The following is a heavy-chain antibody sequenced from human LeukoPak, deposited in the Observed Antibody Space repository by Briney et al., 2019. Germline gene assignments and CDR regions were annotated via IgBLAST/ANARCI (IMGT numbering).Heavy chain of an antibody. Sequence: GGSLRLSCAASGFRFNTLWMSWVRQAPGKGLEWLSAISGSGGITYYADSVKGRFTISRDNSKNTLYLQMNSLRAEDTAVYYCNYYDSSGYYYWGQGTLVTVSS. CDR3: NYYDSSGYYY. D-gene: IGHD3-22*01. CDR2: ISGSGGIT. J-gene: IGHJ4*02. V-gene: IGHV3-23*01. CDR1: GFRFNTLW.